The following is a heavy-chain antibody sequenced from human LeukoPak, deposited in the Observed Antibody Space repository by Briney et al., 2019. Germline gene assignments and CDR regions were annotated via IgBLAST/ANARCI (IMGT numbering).Heavy chain of an antibody. CDR2: IYSGGST. V-gene: IGHV3-66*02. CDR1: GFTFSSYE. D-gene: IGHD3-22*01. CDR3: ARPRGGYYDSSGLDAFDI. J-gene: IGHJ3*02. Sequence: GGSLRLSCAASGFTFSSYEMSWVRQAPGKGLEWVSVIYSGGSTYYADSVKGRFTISRDNSKNTLYLQMNSLRAEDTAVYYCARPRGGYYDSSGLDAFDIWGQGTMVTVSS.